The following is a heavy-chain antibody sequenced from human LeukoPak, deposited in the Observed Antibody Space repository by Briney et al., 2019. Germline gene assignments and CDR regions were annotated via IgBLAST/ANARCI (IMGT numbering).Heavy chain of an antibody. D-gene: IGHD1-26*01. J-gene: IGHJ4*02. CDR2: MYYDGGT. CDR1: GGSIYSTTFY. CDR3: ARRSDSGSDDGEDYFDY. Sequence: SETLSLTCTVSGGSIYSTTFYWGWIRQPPGKGLEWIGSMYYDGGTYHNPSLKSRVTISVDTSNNQFSLKLTSVTAADTAVYFCARRSDSGSDDGEDYFDYWGQGTLVTVSS. V-gene: IGHV4-39*01.